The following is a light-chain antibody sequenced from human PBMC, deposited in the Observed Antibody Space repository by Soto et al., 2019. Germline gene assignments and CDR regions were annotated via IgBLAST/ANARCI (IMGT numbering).Light chain of an antibody. J-gene: IGKJ4*01. CDR2: LGS. CDR3: MQVLQSPPT. CDR1: QSLLQSNGNNQ. Sequence: EIVMTQSPLSLPVTPGEPASISCRSSQSLLQSNGNNQLGWVLQKPGQSPQLLMYLGSSRASGVPDRFSGSGSGTDFTLKISRVEAEDVGVYYCMQVLQSPPTFGGGTKVEIK. V-gene: IGKV2-28*01.